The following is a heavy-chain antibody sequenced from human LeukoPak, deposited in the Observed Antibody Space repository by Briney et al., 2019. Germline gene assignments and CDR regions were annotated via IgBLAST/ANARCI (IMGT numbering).Heavy chain of an antibody. CDR2: ISSSGSII. CDR3: ARDAYYYDSSGYSI. CDR1: GFSFHSYG. J-gene: IGHJ4*02. Sequence: GGSLRLSCAASGFSFHSYGMNWVRQAPGKGLEWVSYISSSGSIIYYADSVKGRFTISRDKAKNSLSLQMNSLRAEDTAVYYCARDAYYYDSSGYSIWGQGTLVTVSS. V-gene: IGHV3-48*01. D-gene: IGHD3-22*01.